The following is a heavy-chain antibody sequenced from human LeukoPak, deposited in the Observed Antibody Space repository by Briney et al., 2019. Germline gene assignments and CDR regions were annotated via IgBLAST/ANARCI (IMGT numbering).Heavy chain of an antibody. J-gene: IGHJ4*02. CDR1: GFTFSSYG. D-gene: IGHD3-10*01. Sequence: GGSLRLSCAASGFTFSSYGMHWVRQAPGKGLEWVAVIWYDGSNKYYADSVKGRFTISRDNSKNTLYLQMNSLRAEDTAVYYCARAADYYYGSESHHSPSAFDDWGQGTLVTVSS. V-gene: IGHV3-33*01. CDR3: ARAADYYYGSESHHSPSAFDD. CDR2: IWYDGSNK.